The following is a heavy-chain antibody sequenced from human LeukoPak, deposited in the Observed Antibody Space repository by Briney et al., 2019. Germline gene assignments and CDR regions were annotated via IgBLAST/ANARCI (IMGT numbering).Heavy chain of an antibody. V-gene: IGHV3-48*03. Sequence: PGGSLRLSCAASGFTFSSFEMNWVRQGPGKGLEWVSYISSSGTTTYYADSVKGRFTISRDNAKNSLYLQMNSLRTGDTALYYCAKAATRWWELLWWGQGTLVTVSS. J-gene: IGHJ4*02. CDR2: ISSSGTTT. CDR3: AKAATRWWELLW. CDR1: GFTFSSFE. D-gene: IGHD1-26*01.